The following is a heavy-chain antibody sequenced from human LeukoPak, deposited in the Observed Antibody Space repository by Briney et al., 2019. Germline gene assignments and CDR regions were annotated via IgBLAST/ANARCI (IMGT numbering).Heavy chain of an antibody. CDR1: GYTFTSYG. Sequence: ASVKVSCKASGYTFTSYGTSWVRQAPGQGLEWMGWISAYNGKTNYAQNLQGRVTMTTDTSTSTAYMELRSLRSDDTAVYYCARDSVERWLVPAVLGVTITHDYWGQGTLVTVSS. D-gene: IGHD2-2*01. CDR2: ISAYNGKT. V-gene: IGHV1-18*01. J-gene: IGHJ4*02. CDR3: ARDSVERWLVPAVLGVTITHDY.